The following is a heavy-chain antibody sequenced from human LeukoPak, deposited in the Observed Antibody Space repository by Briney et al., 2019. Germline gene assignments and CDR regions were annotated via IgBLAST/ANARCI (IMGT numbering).Heavy chain of an antibody. Sequence: SETLSLTCAVYGGSFSGYYWSWIRQPPGKGLEWIGEINHSGSTNYNPSLKSRVTISVDTSKTQFSLKLSSVTAADTAVYYCARAVVVVAADESKSLYYFDYWGQGTLVTVSS. J-gene: IGHJ4*02. CDR2: INHSGST. CDR3: ARAVVVVAADESKSLYYFDY. D-gene: IGHD2-15*01. V-gene: IGHV4-34*01. CDR1: GGSFSGYY.